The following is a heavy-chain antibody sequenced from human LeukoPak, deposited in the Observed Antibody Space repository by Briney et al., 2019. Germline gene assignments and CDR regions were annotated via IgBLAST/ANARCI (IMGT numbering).Heavy chain of an antibody. J-gene: IGHJ4*02. Sequence: GESLKISCKGSGDSFSTYRIGWVRQMPGEGLKWLGSIYPGDSDTRYSPSFQGQVTISADKSNSTAYLQWRSLKASDTGMYYCARLVAYCGSASYQRFDYWGQGTLVTVSS. V-gene: IGHV5-51*01. CDR3: ARLVAYCGSASYQRFDY. CDR2: IYPGDSDT. D-gene: IGHD2-21*02. CDR1: GDSFSTYR.